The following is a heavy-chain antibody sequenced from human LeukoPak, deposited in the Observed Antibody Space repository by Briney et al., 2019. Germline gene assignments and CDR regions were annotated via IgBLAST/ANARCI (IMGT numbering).Heavy chain of an antibody. CDR1: GFTFSSYA. CDR3: AKSPLRAAAGEWIDP. V-gene: IGHV3-23*01. Sequence: GGSLRLSCAASGFTFSSYAMGWVRQAPGKGLEWVSAISGSSDNTYYADSVKGRFTISRDNSKNMLYLQMNSLRVEDTAVYYCAKSPLRAAAGEWIDPWGQGTLVTVSS. CDR2: ISGSSDNT. D-gene: IGHD6-13*01. J-gene: IGHJ5*02.